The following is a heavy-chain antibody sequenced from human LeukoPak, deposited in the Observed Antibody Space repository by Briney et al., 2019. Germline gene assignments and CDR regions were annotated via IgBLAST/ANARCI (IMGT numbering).Heavy chain of an antibody. CDR3: ARWLHGGFAYFQH. D-gene: IGHD4-23*01. V-gene: IGHV4-39*01. Sequence: SETLSLTCTVSGGSISSSRYYGGWIRQPPGKGLEWIGSIYYTGSTFYNPSLRSRVTISVDTSKNQFSLKLSSVTAADTAVYYCARWLHGGFAYFQHWGQGTLVTVNS. CDR2: IYYTGST. CDR1: GGSISSSRYY. J-gene: IGHJ1*01.